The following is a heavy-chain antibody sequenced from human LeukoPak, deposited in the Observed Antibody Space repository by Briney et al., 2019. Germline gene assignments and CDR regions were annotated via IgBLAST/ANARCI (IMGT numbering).Heavy chain of an antibody. CDR1: GSTFSSHG. CDR2: ISGSGGST. CDR3: ARETYSSGWQSYYYYYYMDV. V-gene: IGHV3-23*01. J-gene: IGHJ6*03. Sequence: GGSLRLSCAASGSTFSSHGMSWVRQAPGKGLEWVSAISGSGGSTYYADSVKGRFTISRDNSKNTLYLQMNSLRAEDTAVYYCARETYSSGWQSYYYYYYMDVWGKGTTVTISS. D-gene: IGHD6-19*01.